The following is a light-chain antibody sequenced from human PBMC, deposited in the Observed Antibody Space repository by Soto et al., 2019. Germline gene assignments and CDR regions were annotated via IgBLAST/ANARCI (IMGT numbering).Light chain of an antibody. CDR1: QSISSW. CDR2: AAY. V-gene: IGKV1-5*01. J-gene: IGKJ4*01. CDR3: IQDYNYPLT. Sequence: DIQMTQSPSTLSASVGDRVTITCRASQSISSWLAWYQQKPGKAPKLLIYAAYSLQSGVQSRFSGSGSGTDFTLTIRSLQPEDFATYYCIQDYNYPLTFGGGTKVDIK.